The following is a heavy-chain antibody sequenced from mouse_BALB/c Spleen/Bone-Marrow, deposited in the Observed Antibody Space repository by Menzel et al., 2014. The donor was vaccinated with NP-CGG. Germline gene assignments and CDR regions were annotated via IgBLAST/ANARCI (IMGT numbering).Heavy chain of an antibody. Sequence: EVKLQESGAELVKPGASVKLSCTASGFSIKDTYMHWVKQRPEQGLEWIGRIDLANGNTKYDPKFQGKATITADTSSNTAYLQLSSLTSEDTAVYYCASYYYGSSRFAYWGQGTLVTVSA. J-gene: IGHJ3*01. D-gene: IGHD1-1*01. CDR2: IDLANGNT. CDR3: ASYYYGSSRFAY. V-gene: IGHV14-3*02. CDR1: GFSIKDTY.